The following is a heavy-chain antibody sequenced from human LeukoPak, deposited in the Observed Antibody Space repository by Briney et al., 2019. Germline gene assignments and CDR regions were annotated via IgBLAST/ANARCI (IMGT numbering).Heavy chain of an antibody. J-gene: IGHJ4*02. D-gene: IGHD3-22*01. CDR3: ARGGLSYYDSSGYHEA. CDR2: INTNTGNP. V-gene: IGHV7-4-1*02. CDR1: GYTFTNYA. Sequence: ASVKVSCKASGYTFTNYAMNWVRQAPGQGLEWMGWINTNTGNPTYAQGFTGRFVFSLDTSVSTAYLQISSLKAEDTAVYYCARGGLSYYDSSGYHEAWGQGTLVTVSS.